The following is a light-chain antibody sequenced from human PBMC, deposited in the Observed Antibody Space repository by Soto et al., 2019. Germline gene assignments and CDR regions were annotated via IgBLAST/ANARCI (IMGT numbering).Light chain of an antibody. J-gene: IGLJ2*01. CDR3: CSYVRSSIVI. CDR2: EDS. CDR1: SGDVGKYKL. Sequence: QSVLTQPASVSGSPGQSITIPCTGSSGDVGKYKLVSWYQQHPDKVPKLIIYEDSERPPGVSDRFSGSKSGDTASLTISGLRAEDEADYYCCSYVRSSIVIFGGGTKLTVL. V-gene: IGLV2-23*01.